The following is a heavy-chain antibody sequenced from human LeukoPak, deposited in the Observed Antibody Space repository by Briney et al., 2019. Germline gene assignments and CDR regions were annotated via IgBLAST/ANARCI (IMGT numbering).Heavy chain of an antibody. CDR2: IKEDGSGK. Sequence: GGSLRLSCAGSGFTFSSFWMSWVRQAPGKGLEWVANIKEDGSGKYYVDSVKGRFTISRDNAKNSLYLQMNSLRADDTAVYYCAREYYWGQGAMVTVSS. V-gene: IGHV3-7*03. CDR3: AREYY. CDR1: GFTFSSFW. J-gene: IGHJ4*02.